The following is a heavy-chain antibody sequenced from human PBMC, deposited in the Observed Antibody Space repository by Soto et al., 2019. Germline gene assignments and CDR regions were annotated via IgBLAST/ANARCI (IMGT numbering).Heavy chain of an antibody. J-gene: IGHJ4*02. Sequence: SETLSLTCTVSGDSITDGDYYWSWIRQPPGKDLEWIAYIYYNGIIHYNPSLKSRVTISVDTSKNQFSLKLSSVTAADTAVYYCARSFGVRPYYFDYWGQGTLVTVSS. CDR1: GDSITDGDYY. D-gene: IGHD3-16*01. CDR3: ARSFGVRPYYFDY. V-gene: IGHV4-30-4*01. CDR2: IYYNGII.